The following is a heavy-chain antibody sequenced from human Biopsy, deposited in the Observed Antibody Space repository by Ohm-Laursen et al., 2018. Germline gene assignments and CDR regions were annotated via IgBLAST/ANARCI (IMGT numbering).Heavy chain of an antibody. CDR1: GYSVTNDYY. V-gene: IGHV4-38-2*01. CDR3: ARATNSTGWPYYYFYGMDV. Sequence: GTLSLTCAVSGYSVTNDYYWGWIRQPPGKGLEWIGNIYYDGITYYNPSLKSRVAMPVDTSKNQFSLRLNSVTAADTAVYYCARATNSTGWPYYYFYGMDVWGQGTTVTVSS. CDR2: IYYDGIT. D-gene: IGHD2/OR15-2a*01. J-gene: IGHJ6*02.